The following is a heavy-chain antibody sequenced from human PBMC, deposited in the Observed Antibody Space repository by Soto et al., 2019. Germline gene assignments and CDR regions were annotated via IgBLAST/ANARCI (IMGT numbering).Heavy chain of an antibody. J-gene: IGHJ4*02. D-gene: IGHD3-9*01. Sequence: QITLRESGPALVKPTQTLTLTCTFSGFSLNSRGVGVGWVRQPPGKALEWLAIVYWDDDKRYRPSLRSRLSIRKDTPKNQVVLTLTNTDRVDTATYYCVHRVPVDETGMGFDLWGQGSLVTVSS. CDR3: VHRVPVDETGMGFDL. V-gene: IGHV2-5*02. CDR1: GFSLNSRGVG. CDR2: VYWDDDK.